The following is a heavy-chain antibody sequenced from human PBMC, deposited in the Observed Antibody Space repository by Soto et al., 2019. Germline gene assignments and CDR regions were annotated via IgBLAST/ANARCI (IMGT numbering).Heavy chain of an antibody. J-gene: IGHJ6*02. CDR2: TYYRSKWYT. Sequence: SETLSLTCAISGDTVSTNNAAWHWIRQSPSRGLEWLARTYYRSKWYTDYGLSVKSRITINPDTSNNQFSLQLNSVTPEDTAVYYCARDPMSYSSSWYTGDYYYGMDVWGQGTTVTVSS. V-gene: IGHV6-1*01. CDR1: GDTVSTNNAA. D-gene: IGHD6-13*01. CDR3: ARDPMSYSSSWYTGDYYYGMDV.